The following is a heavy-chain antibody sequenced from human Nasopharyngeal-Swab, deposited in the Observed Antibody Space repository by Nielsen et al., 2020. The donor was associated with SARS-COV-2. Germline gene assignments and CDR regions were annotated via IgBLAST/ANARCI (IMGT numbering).Heavy chain of an antibody. J-gene: IGHJ6*02. D-gene: IGHD6-13*01. CDR1: GYTFTSYD. CDR2: MNPNSGNT. V-gene: IGHV1-8*01. CDR3: ARAGAAAPGVYYGMDV. Sequence: ASVKVSCKASGYTFTSYDINWVRQATGQGLEWMGWMNPNSGNTGYAQKFQGRVTMTRNTSISTAYMELSSLRSEDTAVYYCARAGAAAPGVYYGMDVWGQRTTVTVSS.